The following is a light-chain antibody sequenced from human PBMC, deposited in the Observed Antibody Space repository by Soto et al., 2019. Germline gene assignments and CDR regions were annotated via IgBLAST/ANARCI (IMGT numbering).Light chain of an antibody. J-gene: IGLJ1*01. Sequence: QSALTQPPSVSGSPGQSVTISCTGTSTDFVSYNRVSWYQQPPGTAPKLMIYASSSRPSGVPHRFSGSRSGNTASLTISGLQAEDEADYYCSSYTSGTTLYVFGTGTKVTVL. CDR2: ASS. CDR3: SSYTSGTTLYV. CDR1: STDFVSYNR. V-gene: IGLV2-18*02.